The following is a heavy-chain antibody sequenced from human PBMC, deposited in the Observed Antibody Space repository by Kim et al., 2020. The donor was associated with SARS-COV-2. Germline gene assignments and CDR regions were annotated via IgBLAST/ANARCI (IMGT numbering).Heavy chain of an antibody. D-gene: IGHD5-12*01. Sequence: SETLSLTCAVYGGSFSGYYWSWIRQPPGKGLEWIREINHSGSTNYNPSLKSRVTISVDTSKNQFSLKLSSVTAADTAVYYCARGNRINRYSGYRNTIYYYYGMDVWGQGTTVTVSS. J-gene: IGHJ6*02. CDR2: INHSGST. V-gene: IGHV4-34*01. CDR1: GGSFSGYY. CDR3: ARGNRINRYSGYRNTIYYYYGMDV.